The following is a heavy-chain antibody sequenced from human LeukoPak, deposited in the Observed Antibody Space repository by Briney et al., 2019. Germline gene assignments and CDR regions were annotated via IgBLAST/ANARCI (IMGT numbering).Heavy chain of an antibody. CDR3: ASGDCSGGSCCHDY. V-gene: IGHV4-59*08. CDR1: GGSISSYY. J-gene: IGHJ4*02. D-gene: IGHD2-15*01. Sequence: SETLSLTCTVSGGSISSYYWSWIRQPPGKGLEWIGYIYYSGSTNYNPSLKSRVTISVDTSKNQFSLKLSSVTAADTAVYYCASGDCSGGSCCHDYWGQGTLVTVSS. CDR2: IYYSGST.